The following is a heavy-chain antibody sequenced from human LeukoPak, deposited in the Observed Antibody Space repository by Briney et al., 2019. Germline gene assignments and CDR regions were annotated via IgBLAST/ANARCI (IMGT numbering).Heavy chain of an antibody. CDR1: GGSISSYY. J-gene: IGHJ4*02. CDR2: IYYSGST. V-gene: IGHV4-59*08. Sequence: SETLSLTCTVSGGSISSYYWSWIRQPPGKGLEWIGYIYYSGSTNYNPSLKSRVTISVDTSKNQFSLKLSSVTAADTAVYYCARHPNWNDALSGGFDYWGQGTLVTVSS. D-gene: IGHD1-1*01. CDR3: ARHPNWNDALSGGFDY.